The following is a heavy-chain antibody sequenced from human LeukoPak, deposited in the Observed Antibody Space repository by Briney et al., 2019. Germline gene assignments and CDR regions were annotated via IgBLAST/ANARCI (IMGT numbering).Heavy chain of an antibody. J-gene: IGHJ4*02. Sequence: ASVKVSCKASGYTFTGYYLHWVRQAPGQGLEWMGWINPNSGGTNYAQKFQGRVTMTRDTSISTAYMGLSRLRSDDTAVYYCARVPRDTAMVTPFDYWGQGTLVTVSS. CDR3: ARVPRDTAMVTPFDY. D-gene: IGHD5-18*01. CDR1: GYTFTGYY. V-gene: IGHV1-2*02. CDR2: INPNSGGT.